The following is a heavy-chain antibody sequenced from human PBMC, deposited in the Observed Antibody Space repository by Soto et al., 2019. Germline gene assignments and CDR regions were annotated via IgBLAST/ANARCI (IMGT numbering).Heavy chain of an antibody. CDR2: IYYSGST. CDR1: GGSISSSNNY. J-gene: IGHJ4*02. V-gene: IGHV4-39*01. Sequence: SETLCLTGTVFGGSISSSNNYWGWIRQPPGKGLEWIGSIYYSGSTYYKPSLKSRVTISIDTSKSQFSLKPSSVTAADTAVYYCARRSRDGYTFFDYWGQGTLVTVSS. CDR3: ARRSRDGYTFFDY. D-gene: IGHD5-12*01.